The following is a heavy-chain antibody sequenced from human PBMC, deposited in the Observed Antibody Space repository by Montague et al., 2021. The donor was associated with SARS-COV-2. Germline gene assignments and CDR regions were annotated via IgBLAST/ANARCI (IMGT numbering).Heavy chain of an antibody. J-gene: IGHJ6*02. CDR3: ARQLRVRRTWQVGDYNHYGMDV. D-gene: IGHD3-10*01. CDR1: GGSISNYH. V-gene: IGHV4-59*08. Sequence: SETLSLTCTVSGGSISNYHWNWIRQPPGKGLEWIAYIYYSGSTNYNPSLQSRVTISVDTSRNQFSLRLTSATAAGTAVYYCARQLRVRRTWQVGDYNHYGMDVWGQGTTVSVSS. CDR2: IYYSGST.